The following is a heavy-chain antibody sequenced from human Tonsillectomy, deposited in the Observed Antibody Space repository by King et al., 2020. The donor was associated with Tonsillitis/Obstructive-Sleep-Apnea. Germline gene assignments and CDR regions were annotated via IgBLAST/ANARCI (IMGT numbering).Heavy chain of an antibody. CDR2: ISANKGNT. CDR1: GYTFINYG. Sequence: QLVQSGTEVKKPGASVKVSCKAAGYTFINYGFSWVRQAPGQGLEWMGWISANKGNTNYAQKFQGRVTMTTDTSTSTAYMELRSLTSDDTAVYYCARDRRGFWSGYYDYYHMDVWGKGTTVTVSS. V-gene: IGHV1-18*01. D-gene: IGHD3-3*01. CDR3: ARDRRGFWSGYYDYYHMDV. J-gene: IGHJ6*03.